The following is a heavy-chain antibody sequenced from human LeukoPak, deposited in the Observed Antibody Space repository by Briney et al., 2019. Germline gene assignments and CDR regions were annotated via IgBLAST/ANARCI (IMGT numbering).Heavy chain of an antibody. J-gene: IGHJ6*02. V-gene: IGHV4-39*07. CDR2: IYYSGST. CDR3: ARVTVTSFYYYYGMDV. CDR1: GGSISSSSYY. Sequence: SETLSLTCTVSGGSISSSSYYWGWIRQPPGKGLEWIGSIYYSGSTYYNPSLKSRVTISVDTSKNQFSLKLSSVTAADTAVYYCARVTVTSFYYYYGMDVWGQGTTVTVSS. D-gene: IGHD4-11*01.